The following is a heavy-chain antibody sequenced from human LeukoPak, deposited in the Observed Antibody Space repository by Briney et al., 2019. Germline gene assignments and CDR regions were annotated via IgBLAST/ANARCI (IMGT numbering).Heavy chain of an antibody. CDR3: TRDTTLDY. Sequence: SETLSLTCAVYGGSFSDYYWSWIRQPPGKGLEWIGEINHNGNTNYNASLESRVTISVDTSKNQFSLRLNSVTAADTAVYYCTRDTTLDYWGQGTLVTVSS. J-gene: IGHJ4*02. CDR1: GGSFSDYY. V-gene: IGHV4-34*01. D-gene: IGHD1-1*01. CDR2: INHNGNT.